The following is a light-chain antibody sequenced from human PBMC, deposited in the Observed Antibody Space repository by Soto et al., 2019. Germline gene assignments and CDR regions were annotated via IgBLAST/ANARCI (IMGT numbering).Light chain of an antibody. CDR3: QSYDSSLSAYV. CDR2: ANI. V-gene: IGLV1-40*01. CDR1: RSNIGAGND. J-gene: IGLJ1*01. Sequence: QAVVTQPPSVSGAPGQRVNISCAGSRSNIGAGNDVHWYQHLPGTAPQLLIYANINRPSGVPDRFSGSKSGTSASLAITGLQAEDEADYYCQSYDSSLSAYVFGTGTQLTV.